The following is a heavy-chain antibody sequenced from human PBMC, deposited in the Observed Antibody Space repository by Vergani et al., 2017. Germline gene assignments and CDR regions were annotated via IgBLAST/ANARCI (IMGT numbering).Heavy chain of an antibody. CDR2: IYSTGST. J-gene: IGHJ4*02. V-gene: IGHV4-31*03. CDR1: GDSISSGVYY. Sequence: QAQLQEWGPGLVKPSETLSLTCSVSGDSISSGVYYWNWIRQHPGKGLEWIGYIYSTGSTHHNPSLRRRINMSVDTSKNQFSLKLNSVTAADTAMYYCARMGGYDEGDAFRIGYFDSWGPGILVTVSS. D-gene: IGHD3-22*01. CDR3: ARMGGYDEGDAFRIGYFDS.